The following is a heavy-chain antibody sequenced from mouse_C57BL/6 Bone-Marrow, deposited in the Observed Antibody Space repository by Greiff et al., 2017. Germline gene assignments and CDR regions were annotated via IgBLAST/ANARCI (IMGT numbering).Heavy chain of an antibody. Sequence: VQLQQPGAELVKPGASVKLSCKASGYTFTSYWMNWVKQRPGQGLEWIGMIHPNSGSTNYNEKFKSKATLTVDKSSSTAYMQLRSLTSEDAAVYYCARCYYYGSSYAWFAYWGQGTLVTVSA. V-gene: IGHV1-64*01. J-gene: IGHJ3*01. D-gene: IGHD1-1*01. CDR2: IHPNSGST. CDR1: GYTFTSYW. CDR3: ARCYYYGSSYAWFAY.